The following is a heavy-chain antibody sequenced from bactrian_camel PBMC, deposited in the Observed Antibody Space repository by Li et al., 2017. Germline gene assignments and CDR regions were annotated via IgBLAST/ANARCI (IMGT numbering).Heavy chain of an antibody. V-gene: IGHV3S53*01. CDR3: TADPLGCVASMTSEGYLY. D-gene: IGHD4*01. Sequence: HVQLVESGGGSVQAGGSLRLSCVASANTYEALSVGWFRQAPGKERERVAQISAGSGITRYADSVKGRFDISRFNAANTAYLQMNSLKPEDTAMYYCTADPLGCVASMTSEGYLYWGQGTQVTVS. CDR1: ANTYEALS. J-gene: IGHJ4*01. CDR2: ISAGSGIT.